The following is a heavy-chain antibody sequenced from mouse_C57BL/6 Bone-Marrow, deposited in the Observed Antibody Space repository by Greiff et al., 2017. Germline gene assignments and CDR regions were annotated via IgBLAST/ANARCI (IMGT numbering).Heavy chain of an antibody. V-gene: IGHV1-26*01. Sequence: EVQLQQSGPELVKPGASVKISCKASGYTFTDYYMNWVKQSHGKSLEWIGDINPNNGGTSYNQKFKGKATLTVDKYYSTAYMELRSLTSEDSAVYYCARSPLYDGYYLMDYWGQGTSVTVSS. J-gene: IGHJ4*01. CDR3: ARSPLYDGYYLMDY. D-gene: IGHD2-3*01. CDR1: GYTFTDYY. CDR2: INPNNGGT.